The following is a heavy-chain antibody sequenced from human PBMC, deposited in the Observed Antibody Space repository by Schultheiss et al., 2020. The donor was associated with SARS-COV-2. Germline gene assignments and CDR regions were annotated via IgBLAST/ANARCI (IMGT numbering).Heavy chain of an antibody. CDR3: AKGDTAMVNIYY. J-gene: IGHJ4*02. V-gene: IGHV3-23*01. Sequence: GGSLRLSCAVAGFTFSNAWMNWVRQAPGKGLEWVSAISGSGGSTYYADSVKGRFTISRDNSKNTLYLQMNSLRAEDTAVYYCAKGDTAMVNIYYWGQGTLVTVSS. D-gene: IGHD5-18*01. CDR1: GFTFSNAW. CDR2: ISGSGGST.